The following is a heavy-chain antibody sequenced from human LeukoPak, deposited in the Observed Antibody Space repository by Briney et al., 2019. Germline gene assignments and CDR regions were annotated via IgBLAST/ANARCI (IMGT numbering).Heavy chain of an antibody. CDR3: AKGVAAAGTLDY. V-gene: IGHV3-23*01. Sequence: PGGSLRLSCAASGFTFTSYSMNWVRQAPGKGLEWVSTISGGGGSTYYADSVRGRSTISRDNSKNTLYLQMNSLRAEDTAVYYCAKGVAAAGTLDYWGQGTLVTVSS. CDR2: ISGGGGST. D-gene: IGHD6-13*01. CDR1: GFTFTSYS. J-gene: IGHJ4*02.